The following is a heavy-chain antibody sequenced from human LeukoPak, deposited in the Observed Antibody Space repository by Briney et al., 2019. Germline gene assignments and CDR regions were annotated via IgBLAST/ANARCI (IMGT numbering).Heavy chain of an antibody. J-gene: IGHJ3*02. V-gene: IGHV3-66*01. D-gene: IGHD6-13*01. CDR3: AREGDVAAAGILIGAFDI. CDR1: GFTASSSY. Sequence: GGSLRLSCAASGFTASSSYMSWVRQAPGKGLEWVSVIYSGGSTYYADSVKGRFTISRDNSKNTLYLQMNSLRAEDTAVYYCAREGDVAAAGILIGAFDIWGQGTMVTVSS. CDR2: IYSGGST.